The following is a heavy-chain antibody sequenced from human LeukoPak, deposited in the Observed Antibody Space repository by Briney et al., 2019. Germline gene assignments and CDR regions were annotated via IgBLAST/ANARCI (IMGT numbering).Heavy chain of an antibody. D-gene: IGHD3-9*01. J-gene: IGHJ3*02. Sequence: SQTLSLTCTVSGGSISSGDYYWSWIRQPPGKGLEWIGYIYYSGSTYYNPSLKSRVTISVDTSKNQFSLKLSSVTAADTAVYYCARGIYFDWLLDAFDIWGQGTMVTVSS. CDR3: ARGIYFDWLLDAFDI. CDR1: GGSISSGDYY. CDR2: IYYSGST. V-gene: IGHV4-30-4*01.